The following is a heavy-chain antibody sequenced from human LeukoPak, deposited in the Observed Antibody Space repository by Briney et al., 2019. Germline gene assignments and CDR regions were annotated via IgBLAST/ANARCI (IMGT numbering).Heavy chain of an antibody. CDR2: INPSGGTT. V-gene: IGHV1-46*01. J-gene: IGHJ4*02. CDR1: GYTFTIYY. Sequence: GASVTVSFKASGYTFTIYYLHWVRQAPGQGLEWMGIINPSGGTTSYAQNFQGRLTMTRDTSTSTVYMELSSLRSEDTAVYYCARGRGSIGLLGEFDYWGQGTLVTVSS. D-gene: IGHD3-22*01. CDR3: ARGRGSIGLLGEFDY.